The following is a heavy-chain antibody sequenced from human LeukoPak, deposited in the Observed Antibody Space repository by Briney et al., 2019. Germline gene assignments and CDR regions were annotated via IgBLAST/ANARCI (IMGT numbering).Heavy chain of an antibody. CDR3: PRKTTGLARYFDY. CDR1: GNSISSYY. Sequence: SENLSLKGTVAGNSISSYYWRWIGQPAGKGLEWSRRLYTSGSTNYNPSLKSLVTISVATSKNQFPLNLSSVTAADTAFYYSPRKTTGLARYFDYWGQGTLVTVSS. J-gene: IGHJ4*01. CDR2: LYTSGST. V-gene: IGHV4-4*07. D-gene: IGHD4-11*01.